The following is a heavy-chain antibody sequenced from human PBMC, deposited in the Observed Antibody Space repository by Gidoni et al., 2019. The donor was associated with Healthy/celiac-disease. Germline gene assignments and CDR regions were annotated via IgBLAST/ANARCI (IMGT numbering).Heavy chain of an antibody. CDR3: ARAGGLYALVADYFDY. CDR1: GFTFRGFG. J-gene: IGHJ4*02. V-gene: IGHV3-33*01. Sequence: QVQLVASGRGVVQPGRALRPSCAAPGFTFRGFGMHWGRQARGKGLEWVAVIWYDGSNKYYADSVKGRFTISRDNSKNTLYLQMNSLRAEDTAVYYCARAGGLYALVADYFDYWGQGTLVTVSS. CDR2: IWYDGSNK. D-gene: IGHD5-12*01.